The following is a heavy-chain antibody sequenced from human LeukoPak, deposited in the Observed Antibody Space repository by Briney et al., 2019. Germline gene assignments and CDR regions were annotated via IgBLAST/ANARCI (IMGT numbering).Heavy chain of an antibody. CDR1: GFTFGDYS. CDR3: ARAAYAAGIEEIDP. V-gene: IGHV3-48*04. J-gene: IGHJ5*02. Sequence: PGGSLRLSCAASGFTFGDYSMNWVRQAPGKGLEWVSAISSSGSTIYYADSVKGRFTISRDNAKNSLYLQMNSLRAEDTAVYYCARAAYAAGIEEIDPWGQGTLVTVSS. D-gene: IGHD6-13*01. CDR2: ISSSGSTI.